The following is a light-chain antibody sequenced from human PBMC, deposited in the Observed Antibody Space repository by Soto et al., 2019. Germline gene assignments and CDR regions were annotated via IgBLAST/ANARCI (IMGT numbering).Light chain of an antibody. CDR2: QVT. V-gene: IGLV2-14*01. Sequence: QSALAQPASMSGSPGQSTTMSCTGSGSDIATFNYVSWYQQYPGKAPKLLIYQVTSRASGVSHRFSGSKSGNTAALTISGLQPEDEAEYYCNSYSSTSFYVFGTGTKVTVL. J-gene: IGLJ1*01. CDR1: GSDIATFNY. CDR3: NSYSSTSFYV.